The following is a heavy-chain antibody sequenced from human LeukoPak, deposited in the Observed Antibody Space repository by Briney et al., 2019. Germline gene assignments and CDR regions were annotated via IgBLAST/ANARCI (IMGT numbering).Heavy chain of an antibody. V-gene: IGHV3-30*04. J-gene: IGHJ4*02. Sequence: GGSLRLSCAASGFTFISYTMHWVRQAPGKGLEWVALTSSDGDKYFADSVQGRFTIFRDNSRNTVYLQLGSLRPDDTAVYYCARERGIRALYFDNWGQGTLVTVSS. CDR2: TSSDGDK. CDR1: GFTFISYT. D-gene: IGHD3-16*01. CDR3: ARERGIRALYFDN.